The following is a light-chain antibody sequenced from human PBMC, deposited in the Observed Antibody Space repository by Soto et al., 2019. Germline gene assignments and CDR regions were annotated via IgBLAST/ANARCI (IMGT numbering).Light chain of an antibody. V-gene: IGKV4-1*01. J-gene: IGKJ2*01. CDR3: QQYYNTPTYT. CDR2: WAS. Sequence: DIVMTQSPDSLAVSLGERATINCKSSQSVLHSSNNKNYLAWYQQKAGQPPKLLIYWASTRESGVPDRFSGSGSGTDFTLTISSLQAEDVAVYYCQQYYNTPTYTFGQGTKLEIK. CDR1: QSVLHSSNNKNY.